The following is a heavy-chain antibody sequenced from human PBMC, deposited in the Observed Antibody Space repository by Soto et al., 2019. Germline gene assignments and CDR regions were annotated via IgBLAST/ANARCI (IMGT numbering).Heavy chain of an antibody. J-gene: IGHJ4*02. CDR3: AKFGIATRKRRPPYYIDY. CDR2: VNEDGSER. Sequence: GGSLRLSCAASGFTFTNYYMSWVRQAQGKGLEWVANVNEDGSERYYVDSVKGRFTVSRDNAKNSLYLQMNSLRAEDTAVYYCAKFGIATRKRRPPYYIDYWGQAALVTLYS. V-gene: IGHV3-7*03. CDR1: GFTFTNYY. D-gene: IGHD3-16*01.